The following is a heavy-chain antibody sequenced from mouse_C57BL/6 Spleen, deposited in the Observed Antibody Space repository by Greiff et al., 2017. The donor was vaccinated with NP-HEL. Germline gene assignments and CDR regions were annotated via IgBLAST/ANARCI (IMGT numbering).Heavy chain of an antibody. J-gene: IGHJ2*01. V-gene: IGHV1-62-2*01. CDR2: FYPGSGSI. CDR1: GYTFTEYT. CDR3: ARHEDLHYYGSSYVSFDY. D-gene: IGHD1-1*01. Sequence: QVQLQQSGAELVKPGASVKLSCKASGYTFTEYTIHWVKQRSGQGLEWIGWFYPGSGSIKYNEKFKDKATLTADKSSSTVYMELSRLTSEDSAVYFCARHEDLHYYGSSYVSFDYWGQGTTRTVSS.